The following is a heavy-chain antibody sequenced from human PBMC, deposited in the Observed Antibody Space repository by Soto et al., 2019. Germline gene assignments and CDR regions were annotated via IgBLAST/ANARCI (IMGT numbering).Heavy chain of an antibody. CDR1: GGSISSGDYY. J-gene: IGHJ4*02. V-gene: IGHV4-30-4*01. CDR3: ARGEDYYDSSGFDY. CDR2: IYYSGST. D-gene: IGHD3-22*01. Sequence: QVQLQESGPGLVKPSQTLSLTCTVSGGSISSGDYYWSWIRQPPGKGLEWIGYIYYSGSTYYNPSLKSRVNISVDTSKNQFSQKLSSVTAADTAVYYCARGEDYYDSSGFDYWGQGTLVTVSS.